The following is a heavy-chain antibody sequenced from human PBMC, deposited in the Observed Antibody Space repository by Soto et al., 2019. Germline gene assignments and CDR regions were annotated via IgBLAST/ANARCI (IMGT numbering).Heavy chain of an antibody. V-gene: IGHV3-21*01. D-gene: IGHD5-12*01. J-gene: IGHJ4*02. CDR3: ARVGLVATMISAEFDY. CDR2: ISSSSSYI. CDR1: GFTFSSYS. Sequence: PGGSLRLSCGASGFTFSSYSMNWVRQAPGKGLEWVSSISSSSSYIYFADSVKGRFTISRDNAKNSLYLQMNSLRAEDTAVYYCARVGLVATMISAEFDYWGQGTLVTVSS.